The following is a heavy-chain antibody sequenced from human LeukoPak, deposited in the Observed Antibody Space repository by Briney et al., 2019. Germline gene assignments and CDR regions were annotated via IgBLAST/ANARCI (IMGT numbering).Heavy chain of an antibody. V-gene: IGHV1-46*01. CDR1: GYTFTSYC. CDR3: AANILTGYYTFYYYYGMDV. D-gene: IGHD3-9*01. J-gene: IGHJ6*02. CDR2: INPSGGST. Sequence: ASVKVSCKASGYTFTSYCMHWVRQAPGQGLEWMGIINPSGGSTSYAQKFQGRVTMTRDTSTSTVYMELSSLRSEDTAVYYCAANILTGYYTFYYYYGMDVWGQGTTVTVSS.